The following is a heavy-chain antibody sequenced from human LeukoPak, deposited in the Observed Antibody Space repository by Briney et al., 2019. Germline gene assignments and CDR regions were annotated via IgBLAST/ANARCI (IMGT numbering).Heavy chain of an antibody. CDR2: ICYSGIT. CDR1: SVSISGGGYC. D-gene: IGHD3-3*02. V-gene: IGHV4-30-4*07. CDR3: ARVCAFGVPREVALPN. Sequence: PSETLSLTCAVSSVSISGGGYCWNWIRQPPGKGLEWIGYICYSGITNYNPSLKSRVTISVDTSKNQFSLKLSSVTAADTAVYYCARVCAFGVPREVALPNWGQGTLVTVSS. J-gene: IGHJ4*02.